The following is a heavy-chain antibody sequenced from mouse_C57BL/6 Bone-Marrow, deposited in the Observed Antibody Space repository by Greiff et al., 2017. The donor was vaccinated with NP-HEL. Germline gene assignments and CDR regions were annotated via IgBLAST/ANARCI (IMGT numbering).Heavy chain of an antibody. V-gene: IGHV5-12*01. D-gene: IGHD1-1*01. CDR3: ARHTTYYAMDY. Sequence: EVQLVESGGGLVQPGGSLKLSCAASGFTFSDYYMHWVRQTPEKRLEWVAYISNGGGSTYYPDTVKGRFTISRDNAKNTLYLQMSRLKSEDTAMYYCARHTTYYAMDYWGQGTSVTVSS. J-gene: IGHJ4*01. CDR2: ISNGGGST. CDR1: GFTFSDYY.